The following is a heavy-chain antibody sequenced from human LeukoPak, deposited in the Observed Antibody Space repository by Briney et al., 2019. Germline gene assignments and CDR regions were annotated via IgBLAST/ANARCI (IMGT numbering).Heavy chain of an antibody. Sequence: GGSLRLSCAASGFTFSTYEMNWVRQAPGKGLEWISYISSSGSTIYYADSVKGRFTISRNNAKNSLYLQMNSLRAEDTAVYYCARDASGASGFYFFDSWGQGTLVTVSS. J-gene: IGHJ4*02. CDR3: ARDASGASGFYFFDS. D-gene: IGHD6-25*01. CDR2: ISSSGSTI. CDR1: GFTFSTYE. V-gene: IGHV3-48*03.